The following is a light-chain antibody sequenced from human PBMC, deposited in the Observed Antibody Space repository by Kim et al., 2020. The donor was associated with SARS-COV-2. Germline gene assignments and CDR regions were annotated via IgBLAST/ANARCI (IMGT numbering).Light chain of an antibody. V-gene: IGKV1-39*01. CDR2: GAC. J-gene: IGKJ1*01. CDR1: QRRINY. Sequence: AAIGDRITLTCRTMQRRINYLSWYQQKPRKAPKLLTYGACTLQTGAPSRFSGGGSGAEFTPTSSGLQPEDSATYYCQQSYTTPAFGQGTKVDIK. CDR3: QQSYTTPA.